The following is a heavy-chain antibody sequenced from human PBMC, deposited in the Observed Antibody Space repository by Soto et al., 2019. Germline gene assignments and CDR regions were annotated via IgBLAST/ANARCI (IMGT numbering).Heavy chain of an antibody. CDR1: GFTFSNYD. D-gene: IGHD3-22*01. Sequence: QVQLVESGGGVVQPGRSQRLSCAASGFTFSNYDMHWVRQAPGKGLEWVAVISYDGSKEYYADSVKGRFTISRDNSKNTLYLQMNSLRGDDTAVYYCAKDDLDGKGGSRAVVGGLVGDYWGQGTLVTVSS. CDR2: ISYDGSKE. CDR3: AKDDLDGKGGSRAVVGGLVGDY. J-gene: IGHJ4*02. V-gene: IGHV3-30*18.